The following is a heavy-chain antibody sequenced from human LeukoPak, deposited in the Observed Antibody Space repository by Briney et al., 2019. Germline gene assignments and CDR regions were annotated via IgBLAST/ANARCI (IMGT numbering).Heavy chain of an antibody. J-gene: IGHJ4*02. CDR1: EYTFTKYA. CDR2: IDAGNGKT. D-gene: IGHD1-26*01. V-gene: IGHV1-3*01. CDR3: ARDSSLGFDY. Sequence: GASVRVSCKASEYTFTKYAIHWVRQAPGQRLEWMGWIDAGNGKTKYSQNFQGRVTISRDTSASTAYMELSSLRSEDTGVYYCARDSSLGFDYWGQGTLVTVSS.